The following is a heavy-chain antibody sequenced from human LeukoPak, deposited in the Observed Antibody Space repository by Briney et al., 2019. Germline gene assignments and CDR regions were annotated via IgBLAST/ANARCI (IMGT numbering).Heavy chain of an antibody. D-gene: IGHD6-13*01. V-gene: IGHV3-21*01. Sequence: GGSLRLSCAASGFTFSSYSMNWVRQAPGKGLEWVSSISSSSSYIYYADSVKGRFTISRDNAKNSLYLQMSSLRAEDTAVYYCARDGAYSSSWYYFDYWGQGTLVTVSS. CDR1: GFTFSSYS. CDR3: ARDGAYSSSWYYFDY. CDR2: ISSSSSYI. J-gene: IGHJ4*02.